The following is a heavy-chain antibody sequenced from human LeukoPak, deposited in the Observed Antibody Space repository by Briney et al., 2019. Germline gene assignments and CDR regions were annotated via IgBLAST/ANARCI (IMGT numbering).Heavy chain of an antibody. CDR1: GFTFSSYG. CDR3: AKSGTWNFDY. V-gene: IGHV3-30*18. CDR2: ISNDGSNK. J-gene: IGHJ4*02. D-gene: IGHD1-1*01. Sequence: GRSLRLSCAASGFTFSSYGMHWVRQAPGKGLEWVAIISNDGSNKYYADSVKGRFTISRDNSKNTLYLQMNSLRAEDTAVYYCAKSGTWNFDYWGQGTLVTVSS.